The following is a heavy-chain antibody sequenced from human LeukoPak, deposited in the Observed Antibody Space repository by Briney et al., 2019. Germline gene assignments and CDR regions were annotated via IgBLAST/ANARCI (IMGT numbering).Heavy chain of an antibody. Sequence: SETLSLTCTVSGGSISSYYWSWIRQPPGKGLEWIGYIYYSGSTNYNPSLESRVTISVDTSKNQFSLKLSSVTAADTAVYYCARVVRGVVVVAATLNYYYYMDVWGKGTTVTVSS. D-gene: IGHD2-15*01. V-gene: IGHV4-59*01. CDR1: GGSISSYY. CDR2: IYYSGST. CDR3: ARVVRGVVVVAATLNYYYYMDV. J-gene: IGHJ6*03.